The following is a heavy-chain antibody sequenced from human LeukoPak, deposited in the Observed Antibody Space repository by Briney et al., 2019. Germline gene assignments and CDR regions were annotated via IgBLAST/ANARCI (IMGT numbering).Heavy chain of an antibody. D-gene: IGHD1-14*01. CDR3: ARDGGRGDFDY. Sequence: GGSLRLSCAASGFTFSTYAVTWVRQAPGKGLEWVSSITSSSSYIYYADSVKGRFTISRDNAKNSLYLQMNSLRAEDTAVYYCARDGGRGDFDYWGQGTLVTVSS. J-gene: IGHJ4*02. CDR1: GFTFSTYA. V-gene: IGHV3-21*01. CDR2: ITSSSSYI.